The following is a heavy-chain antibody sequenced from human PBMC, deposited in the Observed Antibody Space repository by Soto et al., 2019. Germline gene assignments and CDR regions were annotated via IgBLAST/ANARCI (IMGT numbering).Heavy chain of an antibody. D-gene: IGHD3-9*01. CDR2: VNHSGST. CDR3: ARVGRYFDWPTDY. Sequence: LSLTCAVYGGSFSGYYWSWIRQPPGKGLEWIGEVNHSGSTNYNPSLKGRVTISVDTSKNQFSLKLSSVTAADTAVYYCARVGRYFDWPTDYWGQGTLVTVSS. J-gene: IGHJ4*02. V-gene: IGHV4-34*01. CDR1: GGSFSGYY.